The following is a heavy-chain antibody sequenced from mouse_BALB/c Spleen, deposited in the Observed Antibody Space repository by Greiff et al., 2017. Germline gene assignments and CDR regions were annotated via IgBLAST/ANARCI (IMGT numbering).Heavy chain of an antibody. CDR1: GYTFTSYW. V-gene: IGHV1-7*01. Sequence: VQLQQSGAELAKPGASVKMSCKASGYTFTSYWMHWVKQRPGQGLEWIGYINPSTGYTEYNQKFKDKATLTADKSSSTAYMELARLTSEDSAIYYCFYGNYGFAYWGQGTLVTVSA. D-gene: IGHD2-1*01. J-gene: IGHJ3*01. CDR2: INPSTGYT. CDR3: FYGNYGFAY.